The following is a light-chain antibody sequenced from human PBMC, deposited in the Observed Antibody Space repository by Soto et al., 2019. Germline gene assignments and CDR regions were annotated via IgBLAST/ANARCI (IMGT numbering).Light chain of an antibody. CDR3: MQGTHWPPYT. V-gene: IGKV2-30*02. Sequence: DVLMTQSPLSLPVNLGEPAAISCRSSQSLVHRDGNTYLSWFHQRPRQSPSRLIFYASKRDFGVPDRFSGSGSVSDFTLMISGVKTEDVGIYYCMQGTHWPPYTFGQGTKLEI. CDR2: YAS. J-gene: IGKJ2*01. CDR1: QSLVHRDGNTY.